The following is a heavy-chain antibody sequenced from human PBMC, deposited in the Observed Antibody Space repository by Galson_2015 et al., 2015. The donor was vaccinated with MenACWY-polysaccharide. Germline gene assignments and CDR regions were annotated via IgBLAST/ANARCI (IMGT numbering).Heavy chain of an antibody. Sequence: SLRLSCAASGSIFNHYGIHWVRQAPGKGLEWVALISYDETNKHYADSVKGRFTISRDTSKNVVYLQMNSLRVEDTALYFCAKDNWLRREVLVGDYDYWGQGTLVAVSS. CDR2: ISYDETNK. D-gene: IGHD4-17*01. V-gene: IGHV3-30*18. J-gene: IGHJ4*02. CDR3: AKDNWLRREVLVGDYDY. CDR1: GSIFNHYG.